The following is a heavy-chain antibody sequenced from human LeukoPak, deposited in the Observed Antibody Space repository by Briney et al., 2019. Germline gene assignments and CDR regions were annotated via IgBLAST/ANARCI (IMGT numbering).Heavy chain of an antibody. D-gene: IGHD4-17*01. Sequence: ASVKVSCKASGGTFSSYAISWVRQAPGQGLEWMGWINPNSGGTNYAQKFQGRVTMTRDTSISTAYMELSRLRSDDTAVYYCARGGYGDAYYFDYWGQGTLVTVSS. CDR1: GGTFSSYA. J-gene: IGHJ4*02. V-gene: IGHV1-2*02. CDR2: INPNSGGT. CDR3: ARGGYGDAYYFDY.